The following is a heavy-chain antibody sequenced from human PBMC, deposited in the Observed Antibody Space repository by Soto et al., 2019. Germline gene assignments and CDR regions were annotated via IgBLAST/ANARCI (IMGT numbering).Heavy chain of an antibody. J-gene: IGHJ6*02. Sequence: SVKVSCKASGFTFSSSAVYWVRQSRGHRLQWIGWIDVGSANTNYAQMLQGRVTVTRDTSTNTSYMELRSLGSDDTAVYYCARGAGDGYHYYGMDVWGQGTTVTVSS. D-gene: IGHD2-21*01. CDR3: ARGAGDGYHYYGMDV. CDR2: IDVGSANT. CDR1: GFTFSSSA. V-gene: IGHV1-58*01.